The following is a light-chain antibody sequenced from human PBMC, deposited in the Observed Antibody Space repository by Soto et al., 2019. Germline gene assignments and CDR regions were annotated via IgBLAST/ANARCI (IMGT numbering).Light chain of an antibody. Sequence: QSALTQPASVSGSPGQSITISCTGTSSDVGSYNLVSWYQHHPGKAPKLMIYEVSKWPSGVSNRFSGSRSGNTASLTISGLQAEDEADYYCSSYGSSRVFGGGTKLTVL. J-gene: IGLJ3*02. CDR3: SSYGSSRV. V-gene: IGLV2-23*02. CDR2: EVS. CDR1: SSDVGSYNL.